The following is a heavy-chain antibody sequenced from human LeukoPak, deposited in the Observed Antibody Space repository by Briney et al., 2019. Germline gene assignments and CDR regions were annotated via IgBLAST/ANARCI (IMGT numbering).Heavy chain of an antibody. CDR3: ARTVSGDYYGMDV. J-gene: IGHJ6*02. Sequence: SETLSLTCTVSGVSISNYFWTWIRQPPGKGLEWIGYIYYSGSTNYNPSLKSRVTMSVDTSTDQFSLRLISVTAAHTAVYYCARTVSGDYYGMDVWGQGTTVTVSS. D-gene: IGHD1-26*01. CDR2: IYYSGST. V-gene: IGHV4-59*08. CDR1: GVSISNYF.